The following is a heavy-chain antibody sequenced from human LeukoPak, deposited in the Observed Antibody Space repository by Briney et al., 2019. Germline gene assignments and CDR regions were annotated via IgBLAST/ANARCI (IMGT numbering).Heavy chain of an antibody. D-gene: IGHD6-13*01. V-gene: IGHV4-39*01. Sequence: SETLSLTCTVSGGSVSSSSYYWGWIRQPPGKGLEWIGSIYYSGSTYYNPSLKSRVTISVDTSKNQFSLKLSFVTAADTAVYYCARRPGTRSDAFDIWGQGTMVTVSS. CDR2: IYYSGST. J-gene: IGHJ3*02. CDR3: ARRPGTRSDAFDI. CDR1: GGSVSSSSYY.